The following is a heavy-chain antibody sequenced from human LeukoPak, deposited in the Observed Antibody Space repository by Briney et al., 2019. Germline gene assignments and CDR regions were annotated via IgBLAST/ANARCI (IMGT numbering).Heavy chain of an antibody. CDR2: ISSASSYI. CDR1: GFTFSTYS. D-gene: IGHD1-26*01. Sequence: PGGSLRLXCAASGFTFSTYSMIWVRQAPGKGLEWVSYISSASSYIYYADSVKGRFTISRDNAKNSLYLQMNSLRAEDTAVFYCARAPRGSGSYSDYWGQGTLVTVSS. V-gene: IGHV3-21*01. CDR3: ARAPRGSGSYSDY. J-gene: IGHJ4*02.